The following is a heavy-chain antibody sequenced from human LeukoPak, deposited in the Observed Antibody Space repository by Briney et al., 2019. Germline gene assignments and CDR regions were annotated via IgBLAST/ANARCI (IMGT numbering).Heavy chain of an antibody. D-gene: IGHD3-16*02. CDR2: IRSKANSYAT. V-gene: IGHV3-73*01. CDR3: TKLIGRSGRDSYY. J-gene: IGHJ4*02. CDR1: GVIFSGSA. Sequence: GGSLRLSCAASGVIFSGSAMHSVRQASGKRLGWVGRIRSKANSYATAYAASVKGRFTISRDDSKNTAYLQMNGLKTEGTAEYYGTKLIGRSGRDSYYWGGGTQVTVSP.